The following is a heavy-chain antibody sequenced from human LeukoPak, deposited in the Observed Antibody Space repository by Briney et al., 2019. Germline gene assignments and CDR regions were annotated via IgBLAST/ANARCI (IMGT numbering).Heavy chain of an antibody. CDR2: IRSKAYGGTT. CDR1: GFTFGDSA. CDR3: SREAIVASHWFDP. Sequence: GGSLRLSCTASGFTFGDSAMSWIRQAPGKGLEWGGFIRSKAYGGTTEYAASVKGRFTISRDDSKSTAYLQMNSLKTEDTAVYYCSREAIVASHWFDPGGQGTLVTVS. D-gene: IGHD5-12*01. V-gene: IGHV3-49*03. J-gene: IGHJ5*02.